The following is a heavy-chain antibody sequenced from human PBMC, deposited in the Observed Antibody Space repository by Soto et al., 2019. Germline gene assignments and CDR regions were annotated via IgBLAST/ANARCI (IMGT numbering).Heavy chain of an antibody. Sequence: SETLSLTCTVSGGSITSTSYYWGWIRRPPGKGLECVGNIYFDGNTYYNPSLKSRVTISMDTSKNQVSLRLSSVTAADTAVYYCVRSSIAPRLFMYPFDYWGQGTLVTVSS. CDR3: VRSSIAPRLFMYPFDY. D-gene: IGHD6-6*01. CDR2: IYFDGNT. CDR1: GGSITSTSYY. J-gene: IGHJ4*02. V-gene: IGHV4-39*01.